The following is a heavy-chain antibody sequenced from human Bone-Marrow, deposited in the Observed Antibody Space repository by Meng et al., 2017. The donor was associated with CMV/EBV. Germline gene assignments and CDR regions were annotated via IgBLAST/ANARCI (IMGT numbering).Heavy chain of an antibody. CDR3: ARDRISGLTGDRGENWFDP. Sequence: ASVKVSCKASGYTFTSYGISWVRQAPGQGLEWMGWISAYNGNTNYAQKLQGRVTMTTDTSTSTAYMELRSLRSDDTAVYYRARDRISGLTGDRGENWFDPWGQGTLVTVSS. CDR1: GYTFTSYG. J-gene: IGHJ5*02. CDR2: ISAYNGNT. V-gene: IGHV1-18*01. D-gene: IGHD7-27*01.